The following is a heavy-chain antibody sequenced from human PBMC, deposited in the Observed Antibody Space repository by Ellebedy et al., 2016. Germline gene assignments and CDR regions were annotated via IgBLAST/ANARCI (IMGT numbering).Heavy chain of an antibody. CDR3: ARDGGPSSAYCGGDCYPPFDY. Sequence: GESLKISXAASGFTFSYYGMHWVRQAPGKGLEWVTVIWYADSKKHYADSVMGRFTISRDNSRNTLYLQLNSLRVEDTAIYYCARDGGPSSAYCGGDCYPPFDYWGQGALVTVSS. CDR2: IWYADSKK. V-gene: IGHV3-33*01. J-gene: IGHJ4*02. CDR1: GFTFSYYG. D-gene: IGHD2-21*02.